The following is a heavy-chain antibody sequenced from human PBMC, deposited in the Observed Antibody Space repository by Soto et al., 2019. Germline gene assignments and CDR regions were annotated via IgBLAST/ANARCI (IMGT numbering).Heavy chain of an antibody. Sequence: GGSLRLSCAASGFSFSWYTMNWVRQAPGRGLQWVSSITNRGTHTYSADAVKGRFTISRDNDKNSLYLQMNNLRAEDTDIYFCARAHEVAWFDSWGLGTLVTVS. V-gene: IGHV3-21*01. J-gene: IGHJ5*01. D-gene: IGHD2-15*01. CDR1: GFSFSWYT. CDR2: ITNRGTHT. CDR3: ARAHEVAWFDS.